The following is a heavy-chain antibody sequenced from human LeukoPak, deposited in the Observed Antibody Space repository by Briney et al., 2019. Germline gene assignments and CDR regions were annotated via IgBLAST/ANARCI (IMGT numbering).Heavy chain of an antibody. CDR1: GFTFSSYS. CDR3: ASGGHLQWELLNWYFDL. J-gene: IGHJ2*01. D-gene: IGHD1-26*01. Sequence: PGGSLRLSXAASGFTFSSYSMNWVRQAPGKGLEWVSYISSSSSTIYYADSVKGRFTISRDNAKNSLYLQMNSLRAEDTAVYYCASGGHLQWELLNWYFDLWGRGTLVTVSS. CDR2: ISSSSSTI. V-gene: IGHV3-48*01.